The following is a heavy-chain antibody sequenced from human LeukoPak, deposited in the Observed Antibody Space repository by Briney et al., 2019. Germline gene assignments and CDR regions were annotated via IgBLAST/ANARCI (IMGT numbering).Heavy chain of an antibody. CDR2: IYYSGST. CDR3: ARHVRYCSSTSCWGYYYYMDV. D-gene: IGHD2-2*01. J-gene: IGHJ6*03. Sequence: SETLSLTCTVSGGSINGYYWTWIRQPPGKGLEWIGSIYYSGSTYYNPSLKSRVTISVDTSKNQFSLKLSSVTAADTAVYYCARHVRYCSSTSCWGYYYYMDVWGKGTTVTVSS. V-gene: IGHV4-39*01. CDR1: GGSINGYY.